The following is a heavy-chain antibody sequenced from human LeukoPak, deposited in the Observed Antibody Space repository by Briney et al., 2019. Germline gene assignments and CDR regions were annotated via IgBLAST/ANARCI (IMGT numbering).Heavy chain of an antibody. J-gene: IGHJ5*02. CDR3: AKAGYDFWSGYFTAYWFDP. Sequence: GGSLRLSCAASGFTFSSYAMSWVRQAPGKGLEWVSAISGSGGSIYYADSVKGRFTISRDNSKNTLYLQMNSLRAEDTAVYYCAKAGYDFWSGYFTAYWFDPWGQGTLVAVSS. CDR1: GFTFSSYA. V-gene: IGHV3-23*01. D-gene: IGHD3-3*01. CDR2: ISGSGGSI.